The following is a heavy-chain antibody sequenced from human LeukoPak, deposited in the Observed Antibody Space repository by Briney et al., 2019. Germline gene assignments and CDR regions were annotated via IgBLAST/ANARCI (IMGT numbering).Heavy chain of an antibody. V-gene: IGHV4-39*07. J-gene: IGHJ2*01. CDR2: IYYSGST. D-gene: IGHD3-22*01. CDR3: ARDPRVVITPTLDWYFDL. CDR1: GGSISSSSYY. Sequence: SETLSLTCTVSGGSISSSSYYWGWIRQPPGKGLEWIGSIYYSGSTYYNPSLKSRVTISVDTSKNQFSLKLSSVTAADTAVYYCARDPRVVITPTLDWYFDLWGRGTLVTVSS.